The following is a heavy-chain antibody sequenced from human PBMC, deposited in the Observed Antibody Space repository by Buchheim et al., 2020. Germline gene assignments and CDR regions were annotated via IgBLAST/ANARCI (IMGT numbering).Heavy chain of an antibody. CDR3: ARSCVITFGGVIVIDWFDP. Sequence: QVQLQPWGAGLLKPSETLSLTCAVYGGSFSGYYWSWIRQPPGKGLEWIGEINHSGSTNYNPSLKSRVTISVDTSKNQFSLKLSSVTAADTAVYYCARSCVITFGGVIVIDWFDPWGQGTL. J-gene: IGHJ5*02. CDR2: INHSGST. D-gene: IGHD3-16*02. CDR1: GGSFSGYY. V-gene: IGHV4-34*01.